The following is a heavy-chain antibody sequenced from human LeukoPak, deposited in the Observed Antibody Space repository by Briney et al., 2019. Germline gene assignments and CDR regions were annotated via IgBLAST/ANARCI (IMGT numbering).Heavy chain of an antibody. CDR2: IYPGDSDT. V-gene: IGHV5-51*01. Sequence: GESLKISCEGSGYRFSTYWIGWVRQTPGEGLEWMGIIYPGDSDTYYSPSFQGHVTMSADKSANTAYLQWASLKASDTAMYYCARKDGRGFDPWGQGTLVTVSS. CDR1: GYRFSTYW. D-gene: IGHD5-24*01. CDR3: ARKDGRGFDP. J-gene: IGHJ5*02.